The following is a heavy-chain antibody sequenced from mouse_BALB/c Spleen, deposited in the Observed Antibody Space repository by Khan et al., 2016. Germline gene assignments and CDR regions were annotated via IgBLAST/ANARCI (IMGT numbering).Heavy chain of an antibody. CDR1: GYTFTSYW. D-gene: IGHD2-1*01. V-gene: IGHV1-7*01. CDR2: INPSTGYT. CDR3: ARRDGNLDY. J-gene: IGHJ2*01. Sequence: QVQLKQSGAELAKPGASVKMSCKASGYTFTSYWMHWVKQRPGQGLEWIGYINPSTGYTEYNQKFKDKATLTADKSSSTAYMQLSSLTSEDSAVYYCARRDGNLDYWGQGTTLTVSS.